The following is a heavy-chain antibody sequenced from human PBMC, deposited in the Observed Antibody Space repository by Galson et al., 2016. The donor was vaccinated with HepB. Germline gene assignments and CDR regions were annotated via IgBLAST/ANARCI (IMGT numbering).Heavy chain of an antibody. D-gene: IGHD5-12*01. CDR1: GFTFSSYW. J-gene: IGHJ4*02. V-gene: IGHV3-7*01. CDR3: ARDRVAFLIDY. CDR2: IMQDGSEK. Sequence: SLRLSCAASGFTFSSYWMSWVRQAPGKGLEWVTNIMQDGSEKNYVASVKGRFTISRDNAKTSLYLQWSSLRAADTAVYYCARDRVAFLIDYWGQGTLVTVSS.